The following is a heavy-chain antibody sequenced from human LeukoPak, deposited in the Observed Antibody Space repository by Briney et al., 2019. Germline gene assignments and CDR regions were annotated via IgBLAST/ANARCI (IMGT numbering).Heavy chain of an antibody. CDR2: ISSSSSYI. Sequence: PGGALRLSCAASGFTFSSYSMNWVRQAPGKGLEWVSSISSSSSYIYYADSVKGRFTISRDNAKNSLYLQMNSLRAEDTAVYYCARARSLYYYDSRGYYYVGWFDPWGQGTLVTVSS. CDR3: ARARSLYYYDSRGYYYVGWFDP. CDR1: GFTFSSYS. J-gene: IGHJ5*02. V-gene: IGHV3-21*01. D-gene: IGHD3-22*01.